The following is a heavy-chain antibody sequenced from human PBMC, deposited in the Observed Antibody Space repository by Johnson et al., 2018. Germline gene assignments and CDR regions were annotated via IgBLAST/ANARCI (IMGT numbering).Heavy chain of an antibody. CDR2: IYPGDSDT. CDR1: GYSFTNYW. J-gene: IGHJ6*02. V-gene: IGHV5-51*01. Sequence: VQLVQSGAEVKKPGASLKISCKGSGYSFTNYWIGWVRQMPGKGLEWMGIIYPGDSDTRYSPSFQGQVTISADKSISPAYPQWSTLKASDSAMYSCARHPSRGVIYGMDVWGQGTTVTVSS. D-gene: IGHD3-10*01. CDR3: ARHPSRGVIYGMDV.